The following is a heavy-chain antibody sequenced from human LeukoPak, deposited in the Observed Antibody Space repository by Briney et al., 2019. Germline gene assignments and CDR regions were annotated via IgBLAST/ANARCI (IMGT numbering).Heavy chain of an antibody. D-gene: IGHD3-10*01. CDR2: IYYSGYT. V-gene: IGHV4-61*01. CDR1: GGSISSSSYY. J-gene: IGHJ6*03. CDR3: ARTTMVRGTYYMDV. Sequence: SETLSLTCTVSGGSISSSSYYWSWIRQPPGKGLEWIGCIYYSGYTNYKSSLKSRVTISVDTSKNQFSLKLSSVTAADTAVYCARTTMVRGTYYMDVWGKGTTVTVSS.